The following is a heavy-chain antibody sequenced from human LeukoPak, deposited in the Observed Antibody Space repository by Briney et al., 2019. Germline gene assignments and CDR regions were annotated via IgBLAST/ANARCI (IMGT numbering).Heavy chain of an antibody. CDR2: ISSSSSYI. J-gene: IGHJ6*02. V-gene: IGHV3-21*01. D-gene: IGHD3-10*01. CDR1: GFTFSSYS. CDR3: AREFRFGELLWNYYGMDV. Sequence: GGSLRLSCAASGFTFSSYSMNWVRQAPGKGLEWVSSISSSSSYIYYADSVKGRFTISRDNAKNSLYLQMNSLRAEDTAVYYCAREFRFGELLWNYYGMDVWGQGTTVTVSS.